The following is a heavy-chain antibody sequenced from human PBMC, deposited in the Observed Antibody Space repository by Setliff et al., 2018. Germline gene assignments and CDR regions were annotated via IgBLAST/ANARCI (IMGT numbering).Heavy chain of an antibody. Sequence: SETLSLTCTVSGGSISSGGYYWGWIRQPPGKGLEWIGSIYSGSTYYNPSLKSRVTISVDTSKNQFSLKLSSVTAADTAVYYCARRNGEKLDPWGQGTLVTVSS. CDR2: IYSGST. J-gene: IGHJ5*02. V-gene: IGHV4-39*07. CDR3: ARRNGEKLDP. CDR1: GGSISSGGYY.